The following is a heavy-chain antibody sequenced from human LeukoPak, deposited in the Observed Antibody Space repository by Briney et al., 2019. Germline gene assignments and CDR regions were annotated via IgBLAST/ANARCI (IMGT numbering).Heavy chain of an antibody. J-gene: IGHJ4*02. D-gene: IGHD1-26*01. CDR1: GFSLSPSGMR. CDR3: ARLNSGTYLDY. Sequence: SGPALVKPTQTLTLTFTFSGFSLSPSGMRVSWIRQPPGQALEWLARIDWDDDKFYSTSLKTRLTISKDTSKSQVVLTMTNMDPGDTATYYCARLNSGTYLDYWGQGTLVTVSS. V-gene: IGHV2-70*04. CDR2: IDWDDDK.